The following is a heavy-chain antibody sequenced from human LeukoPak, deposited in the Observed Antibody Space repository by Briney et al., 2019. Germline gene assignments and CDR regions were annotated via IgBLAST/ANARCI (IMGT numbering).Heavy chain of an antibody. CDR2: ISSSGSAI. Sequence: PGGSLRLSCAASGFPLSSYSINWVRQAPGKGLEWVSYISSSGSAIHYVDSVKGRFTVSRDNAKNSLFLQMNSPRAEDTAVYYCVRVKGSYFDYWGQGALVTVSS. CDR3: VRVKGSYFDY. V-gene: IGHV3-48*01. J-gene: IGHJ4*02. D-gene: IGHD2-15*01. CDR1: GFPLSSYS.